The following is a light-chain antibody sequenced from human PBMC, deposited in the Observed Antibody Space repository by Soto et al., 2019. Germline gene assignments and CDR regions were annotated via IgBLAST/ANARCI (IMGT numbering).Light chain of an antibody. J-gene: IGLJ2*01. CDR2: TNN. V-gene: IGLV1-47*01. Sequence: QSVLTQPPSASGTPGQRVTISCSGSSSNIGSNYVYWYQQLPGTAPKLLIYTNNQRPSGVPDRFSGSKSGTSASLAISGLRSDDEADYYCAAWDDTLSGPHVVFGGGTKLTVL. CDR1: SSNIGSNY. CDR3: AAWDDTLSGPHVV.